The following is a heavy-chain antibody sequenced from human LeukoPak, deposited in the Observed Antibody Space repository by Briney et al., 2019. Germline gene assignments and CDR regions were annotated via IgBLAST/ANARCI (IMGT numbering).Heavy chain of an antibody. CDR3: ARISAVGATELDY. Sequence: GASVKVSCKASGGTFSSYAISWVRQAPGQGLEWMGGIIPIFGTANYAQKFQGRVTITADKSTSTAYMELSSLRAEDTAVYYCARISAVGATELDYWGQGTLVTVSS. CDR2: IIPIFGTA. V-gene: IGHV1-69*06. CDR1: GGTFSSYA. D-gene: IGHD1-26*01. J-gene: IGHJ4*02.